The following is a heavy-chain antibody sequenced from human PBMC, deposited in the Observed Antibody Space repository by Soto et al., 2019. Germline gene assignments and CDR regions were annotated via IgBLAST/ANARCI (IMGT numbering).Heavy chain of an antibody. CDR1: GGTFSSHR. J-gene: IGHJ4*02. V-gene: IGHV1-69*01. Sequence: VKVSCKASGGTFSSHRFNWVRQARGQGLEWLGGIVPIYRTADYSQKFQGRVTITADESTRTVYLELSSLKSQDTALYYCARDSGAKLSSSWGQGTLVTV. CDR3: ARDSGAKLSSS. CDR2: IVPIYRTA. D-gene: IGHD6-13*01.